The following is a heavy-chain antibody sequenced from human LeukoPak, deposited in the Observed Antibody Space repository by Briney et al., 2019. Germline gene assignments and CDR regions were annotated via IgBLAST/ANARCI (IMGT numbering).Heavy chain of an antibody. CDR3: AVFSSGWYGEFDY. J-gene: IGHJ4*02. CDR2: INHSGST. V-gene: IGHV4-34*01. CDR1: GGSFSGYY. D-gene: IGHD6-19*01. Sequence: SETLSLTCAVYGGSFSGYYWSWIRQPPGKGPEWIGEINHSGSTNYNPSLKSRVTISVDTSKNQFSLKLSSVTAADTAVYYCAVFSSGWYGEFDYWGQGTLVTVSS.